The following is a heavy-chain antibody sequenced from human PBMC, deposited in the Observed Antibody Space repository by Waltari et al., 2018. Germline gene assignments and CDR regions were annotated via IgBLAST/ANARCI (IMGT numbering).Heavy chain of an antibody. CDR2: VYGGGIT. CDR3: ARDRGRGLYLDS. D-gene: IGHD5-12*01. V-gene: IGHV4-4*02. J-gene: IGHJ4*02. Sequence: QLQLQESGPGLVKPSGTLSLTCGVSGDSMSSTYWWSWVRQPPGKGLEWIGQVYGGGITNYNPSFASRVTVAVDTYNKQFSLTVTSATAADTAVYHCARDRGRGLYLDSWGPGLLVTVSP. CDR1: GDSMSSTYW.